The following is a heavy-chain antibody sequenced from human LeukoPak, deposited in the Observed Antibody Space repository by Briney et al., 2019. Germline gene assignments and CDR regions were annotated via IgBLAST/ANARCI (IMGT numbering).Heavy chain of an antibody. V-gene: IGHV1-2*02. CDR1: GYTFTGYY. J-gene: IGHJ4*02. Sequence: ASVKVSCKASGYTFTGYYMHWVRQAPGQGLEWMGWINPNSGGTNYAQKFQGRVTMTRDTSISTAYMELSRLGSDDTAVYYCARATVQGVFLVDYWGQGTLVTVSS. CDR3: ARATVQGVFLVDY. D-gene: IGHD3-10*01. CDR2: INPNSGGT.